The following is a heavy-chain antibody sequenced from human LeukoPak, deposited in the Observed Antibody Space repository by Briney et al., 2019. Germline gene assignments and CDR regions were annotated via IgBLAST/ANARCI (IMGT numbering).Heavy chain of an antibody. Sequence: GGSLRLSCAASGFTFSSYWMSWVRQAPGKGLEWVANIKKDGSEKYYVDSVKGRFTISRDNAKTSLYLQMNSLRAEDTAVYYCARDRQAAAAGYYYYMDVWGKGTTVTISS. D-gene: IGHD6-13*01. J-gene: IGHJ6*03. V-gene: IGHV3-7*01. CDR3: ARDRQAAAAGYYYYMDV. CDR2: IKKDGSEK. CDR1: GFTFSSYW.